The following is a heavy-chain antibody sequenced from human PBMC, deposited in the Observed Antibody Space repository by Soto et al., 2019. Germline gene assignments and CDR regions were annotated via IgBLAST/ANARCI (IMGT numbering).Heavy chain of an antibody. Sequence: ASVKVSCKASGGTFSSYGISWVRQAPGQGLEWMGWISAYNGNTNYAQKLQGRVTMTTDTSTSTAYMELRSLRSDDTAVYYCARDRYYDSSGYYSYYYYGMDVWGQGTTVTVSS. J-gene: IGHJ6*02. V-gene: IGHV1-18*01. CDR2: ISAYNGNT. CDR1: GGTFSSYG. D-gene: IGHD3-22*01. CDR3: ARDRYYDSSGYYSYYYYGMDV.